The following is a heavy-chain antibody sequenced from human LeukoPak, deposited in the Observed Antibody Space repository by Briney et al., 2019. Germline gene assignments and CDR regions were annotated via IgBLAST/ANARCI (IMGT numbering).Heavy chain of an antibody. J-gene: IGHJ5*02. D-gene: IGHD2-2*01. CDR1: GGSFSGYY. CDR2: INHSGST. Sequence: SETLSLTCAVYGGSFSGYYWSWIRQPPGKGLEWIGEINHSGSTNYNPSLKSRVTISVDTSKNQFSLKLSSVTAADTAVYYCARGSLVVVRAAIRVWFDPWGQGTLVTVSS. V-gene: IGHV4-34*01. CDR3: ARGSLVVVRAAIRVWFDP.